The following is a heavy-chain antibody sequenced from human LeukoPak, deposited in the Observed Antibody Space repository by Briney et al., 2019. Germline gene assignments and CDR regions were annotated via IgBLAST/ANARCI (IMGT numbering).Heavy chain of an antibody. D-gene: IGHD5-18*01. V-gene: IGHV1-18*04. CDR2: ISAYNGNT. J-gene: IGHJ4*02. Sequence: GASVKVSCKASGCTFTSDGISWVRQAPGQGLEWMGWISAYNGNTNYAQKLQGRVTMTADTSTSTAYMELRSLRSDDTAVYYCATVGAMDSYYFDYWGQGTLVTVSS. CDR1: GCTFTSDG. CDR3: ATVGAMDSYYFDY.